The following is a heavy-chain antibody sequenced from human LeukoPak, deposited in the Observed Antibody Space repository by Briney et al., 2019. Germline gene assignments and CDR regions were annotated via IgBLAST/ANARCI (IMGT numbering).Heavy chain of an antibody. CDR3: ARGRPYYDILTGHPYYFDY. Sequence: PSETLSLTCTVSGGSISSSSYYWGWIRQPPGKGLEWIGYIYYSGSTNYNPSLKSRVTISVDTSKNQFSLKLSSVTAADTAVYYCARGRPYYDILTGHPYYFDYWGQGTLVTVSS. D-gene: IGHD3-9*01. V-gene: IGHV4-61*05. J-gene: IGHJ4*02. CDR2: IYYSGST. CDR1: GGSISSSSYY.